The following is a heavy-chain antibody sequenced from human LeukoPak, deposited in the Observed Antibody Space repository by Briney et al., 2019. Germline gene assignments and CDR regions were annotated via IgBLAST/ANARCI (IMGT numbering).Heavy chain of an antibody. CDR2: ISSSSSYT. CDR3: ARVGPYSSSWYYFDY. D-gene: IGHD6-13*01. Sequence: GGSLRLSCAASGFTFSDYYMSWIRQAPGKGLEWVSYISSSSSYTNYADSAKGRFTISRDNDKNSLDLQMNSLRAEDTAVYYCARVGPYSSSWYYFDYWGQGTLVTVSS. J-gene: IGHJ4*02. CDR1: GFTFSDYY. V-gene: IGHV3-11*05.